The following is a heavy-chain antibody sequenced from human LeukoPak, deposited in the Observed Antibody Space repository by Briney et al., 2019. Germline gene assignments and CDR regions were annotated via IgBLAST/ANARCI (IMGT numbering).Heavy chain of an antibody. D-gene: IGHD2-2*03. CDR2: INPNSGGT. V-gene: IGHV1-2*02. CDR3: ARDVGYCRSTSCYAYFKTLNYFDN. Sequence: ASVKVSCKASGYTFSDYYMHRVRQAPGQGLEWMGWINPNSGGTNYAQKFQGRVTMTRDTSISTAYMDLSRLRSDDTAVYFCARDVGYCRSTSCYAYFKTLNYFDNWGKGTLVTVSS. J-gene: IGHJ4*02. CDR1: GYTFSDYY.